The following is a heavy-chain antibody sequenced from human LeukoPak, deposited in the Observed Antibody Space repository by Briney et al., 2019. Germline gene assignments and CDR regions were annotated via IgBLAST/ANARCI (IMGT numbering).Heavy chain of an antibody. V-gene: IGHV4-34*01. CDR3: ARGGYCTNGACYRPMYFYYYMDV. D-gene: IGHD2-8*01. J-gene: IGHJ6*03. CDR1: GGSFRDYY. CDR2: INHSGSA. Sequence: SETLSLTCAVYGGSFRDYYLTWIRQSPGKGLEWIGEINHSGSANYNPSLKSRVTISVDTSRNQFSLKMTSVTAADTAVYYCARGGYCTNGACYRPMYFYYYMDVWGKGTTVTVSS.